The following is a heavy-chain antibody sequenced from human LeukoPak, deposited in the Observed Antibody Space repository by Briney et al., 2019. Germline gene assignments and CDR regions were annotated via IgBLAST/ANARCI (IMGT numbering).Heavy chain of an antibody. V-gene: IGHV3-48*01. CDR1: GFTFSTYG. D-gene: IGHD5-12*01. CDR2: ISGSSSAI. J-gene: IGHJ4*02. CDR3: ATYSGYDRIFDH. Sequence: GGSLRLSCAASGFTFSTYGMTWVRQAPGKGLEWVSYISGSSSAIYYTDSVKGRFTISRDNAEKSVYLQMNGLRAEDTAVYYCATYSGYDRIFDHWGQGTLVTVPS.